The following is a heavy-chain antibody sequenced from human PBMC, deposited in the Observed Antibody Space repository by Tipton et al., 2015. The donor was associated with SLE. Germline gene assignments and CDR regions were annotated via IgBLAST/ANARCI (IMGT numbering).Heavy chain of an antibody. CDR1: GFTFSDYY. D-gene: IGHD2-2*01. CDR3: AKYNQLLWPGAFDI. Sequence: SLRLSCAASGFTFSDYYMSWIRQAPGKGLKWVSYISSSGSAIYYADSVKGRFTISRDNAKNTLYLQMNSLRAEDTAVYYCAKYNQLLWPGAFDIWGQGTMVPVPS. V-gene: IGHV3-11*04. CDR2: ISSSGSAI. J-gene: IGHJ3*02.